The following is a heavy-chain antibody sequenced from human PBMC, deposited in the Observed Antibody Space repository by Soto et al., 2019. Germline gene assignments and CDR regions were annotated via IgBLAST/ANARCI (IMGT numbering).Heavy chain of an antibody. Sequence: QVHLVQSGAEVKKPGASVRVSCRASVNPFTSNGITWVRQAPGQGLEWMGWISAHNGNTDYAQKLQGRVIVTRDTSTSTAYMELRSLRSDDTAVYYCARGRYGDYWGQGALVTVSS. CDR1: VNPFTSNG. CDR3: ARGRYGDY. V-gene: IGHV1-18*01. D-gene: IGHD1-1*01. J-gene: IGHJ4*02. CDR2: ISAHNGNT.